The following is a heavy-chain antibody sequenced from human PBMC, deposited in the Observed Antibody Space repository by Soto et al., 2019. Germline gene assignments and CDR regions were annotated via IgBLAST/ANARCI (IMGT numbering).Heavy chain of an antibody. CDR2: ISGNGGGT. V-gene: IGHV3-23*01. J-gene: IGHJ4*02. Sequence: EVQLLESGGGLASPGGSLTLSCAASEFTVSSYAMSWVRQATRQGLEWVSSISGNGGGTYNADSVKSRFTISRVNSKNTLFLQMNSLRAEDPAVYHCANDLRAFSMVIRADSWGLGNLVAAS. D-gene: IGHD3-10*01. CDR3: ANDLRAFSMVIRADS. CDR1: EFTVSSYA.